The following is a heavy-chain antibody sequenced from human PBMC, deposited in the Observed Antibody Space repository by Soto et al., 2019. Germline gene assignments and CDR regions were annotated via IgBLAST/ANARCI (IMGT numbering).Heavy chain of an antibody. D-gene: IGHD3-10*01. Sequence: GGSLRLSCAASGFPFSDHAMHWVRQTPGKGLEWVSAITGRGDSTYYADSVKGRFTISRDNSKSTLYLQMMSLRAEDTAVYYCASSHMRGYFDYWGQGTLVTVSS. CDR2: ITGRGDST. CDR3: ASSHMRGYFDY. V-gene: IGHV3-23*01. J-gene: IGHJ4*02. CDR1: GFPFSDHA.